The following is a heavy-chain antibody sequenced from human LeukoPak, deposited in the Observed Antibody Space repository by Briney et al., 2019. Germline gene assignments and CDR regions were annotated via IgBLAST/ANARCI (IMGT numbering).Heavy chain of an antibody. CDR2: IKQDGSEK. Sequence: EGSLRLSCAASGFTFSRYTMNWVRQAPGKGLEWVANIKQDGSEKYYVDSVKGRFTVSRDNAKNSLYLQMDSLRADDTALYYCAGWRTYDSGSYNYWGQGTLVTVSS. CDR3: AGWRTYDSGSYNY. D-gene: IGHD3-10*01. V-gene: IGHV3-7*01. CDR1: GFTFSRYT. J-gene: IGHJ4*02.